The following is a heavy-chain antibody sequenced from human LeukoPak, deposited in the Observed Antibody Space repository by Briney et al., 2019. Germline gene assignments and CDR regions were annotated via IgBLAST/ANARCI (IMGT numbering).Heavy chain of an antibody. J-gene: IGHJ4*02. D-gene: IGHD1-26*01. CDR1: AFTFNTYW. CDR2: INGDESST. CDR3: ARGAKWAYYFDY. Sequence: GGSLRLSCAASAFTFNTYWMHWVRQALGRGLEWVSRINGDESSTNYADSVKGRFTISRDNAKDTLYLHMNSLTAEDTAVYYCARGAKWAYYFDYWGQGTLVTVSS. V-gene: IGHV3-74*01.